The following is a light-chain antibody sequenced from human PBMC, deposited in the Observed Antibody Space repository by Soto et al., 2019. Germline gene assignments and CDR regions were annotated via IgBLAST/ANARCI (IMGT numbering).Light chain of an antibody. CDR2: EGS. J-gene: IGLJ3*02. CDR3: SSYARTVL. V-gene: IGLV2-23*01. CDR1: RSDVGSYYL. Sequence: QSALTQPASVSGSPGQSITISCTGTRSDVGSYYLVSWYQQHPGKAPKLIIDEGSKRPSGISNRFSGSKSGNTASLTISGLQAEDEAEYFCSSYARTVLFGGGTKLTVL.